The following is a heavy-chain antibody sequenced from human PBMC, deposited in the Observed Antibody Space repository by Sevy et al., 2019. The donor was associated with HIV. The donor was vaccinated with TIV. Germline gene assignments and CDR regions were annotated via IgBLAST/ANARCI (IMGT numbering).Heavy chain of an antibody. CDR2: ISGSGGST. CDR1: GFTFSSYA. V-gene: IGHV3-23*01. J-gene: IGHJ3*02. CDR3: AKDSAYDDYRYYYDSSGYYRSDAFDI. D-gene: IGHD3-22*01. Sequence: GGSLRLSCAASGFTFSSYAMSWVRQAPGKGLEWVSAISGSGGSTYYTDSVKGRFTISGDNPKNTLYLQMNSLRAEDTAVYYCAKDSAYDDYRYYYDSSGYYRSDAFDIWGQGTMVTVSS.